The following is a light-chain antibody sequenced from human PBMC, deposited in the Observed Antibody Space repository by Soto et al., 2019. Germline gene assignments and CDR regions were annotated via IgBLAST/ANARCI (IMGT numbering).Light chain of an antibody. CDR2: DAI. CDR1: QDINNF. Sequence: DIQMTQSPSSLSASVGDRVTITCQASQDINNFLHWYEQRPGKAPKLLICDAIKLDTGVPSRFSGSGSGTHFTFTISSLQPEDIATYFCQQSDSLPPTFGGGTKVEI. CDR3: QQSDSLPPT. J-gene: IGKJ4*01. V-gene: IGKV1-33*01.